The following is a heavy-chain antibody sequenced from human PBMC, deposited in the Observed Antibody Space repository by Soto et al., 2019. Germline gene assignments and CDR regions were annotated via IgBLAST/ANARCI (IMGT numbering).Heavy chain of an antibody. D-gene: IGHD3-22*01. CDR1: GGSISSYY. CDR2: IYYSGST. V-gene: IGHV4-59*01. Sequence: SETLSLTCTVSGGSISSYYWSWIRQPPGKGLEWIGYIYYSGSTNYNPSLKSRVTISVDTSKNQFSLKLSSVTAADTAVYYCARIKGIDSSKPLAAFDIWGQGTMVTVSS. J-gene: IGHJ3*02. CDR3: ARIKGIDSSKPLAAFDI.